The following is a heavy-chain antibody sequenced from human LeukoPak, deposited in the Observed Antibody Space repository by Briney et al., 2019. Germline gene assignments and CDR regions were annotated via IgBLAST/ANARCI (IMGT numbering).Heavy chain of an antibody. D-gene: IGHD6-13*01. J-gene: IGHJ4*02. V-gene: IGHV3-9*01. Sequence: GGSLRLSCAASGFTFDDYAMHWLRQAPGKGLEWVSGISWNSGSIGYADSVKGRFTISRDNAKNSLYLQMNSLRAEDTAVYYCAKDLFRAAAGTSDYWGQGTLVTVSS. CDR2: ISWNSGSI. CDR1: GFTFDDYA. CDR3: AKDLFRAAAGTSDY.